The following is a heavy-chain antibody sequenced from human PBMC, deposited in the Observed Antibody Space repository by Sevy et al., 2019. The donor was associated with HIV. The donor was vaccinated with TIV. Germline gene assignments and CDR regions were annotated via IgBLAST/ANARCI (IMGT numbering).Heavy chain of an antibody. CDR1: GFTFDDYA. CDR3: AKSITIFGVHYYGMDV. CDR2: ISWNSGSI. D-gene: IGHD3-3*01. J-gene: IGHJ6*02. Sequence: GGSLRLSCAASGFTFDDYAMHWLRQAPGKGLEWVSGISWNSGSIGYADSVKGRFTISRDNAKNSLYLQMNSLRAEDTALYYCAKSITIFGVHYYGMDVWGQRTTVTVSS. V-gene: IGHV3-9*01.